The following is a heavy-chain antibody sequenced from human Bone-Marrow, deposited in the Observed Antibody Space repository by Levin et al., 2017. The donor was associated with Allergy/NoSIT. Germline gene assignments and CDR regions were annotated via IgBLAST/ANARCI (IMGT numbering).Heavy chain of an antibody. D-gene: IGHD2-21*02. CDR3: AKDLAVTPNGDEVDP. CDR2: FDPEDGET. Sequence: VASVKVSCKVSGYTLKELSIHWLRQAPGKGLEWMGSFDPEDGETMYAPKFQGRVTMTEDTSTDTAYIELRSLTSGDTAVYYCAKDLAVTPNGDEVDPWGQGTLVTVSS. J-gene: IGHJ5*02. CDR1: GYTLKELS. V-gene: IGHV1-24*01.